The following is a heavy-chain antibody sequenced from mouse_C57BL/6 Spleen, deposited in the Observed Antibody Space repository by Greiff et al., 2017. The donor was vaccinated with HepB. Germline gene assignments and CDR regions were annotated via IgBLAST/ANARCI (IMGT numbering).Heavy chain of an antibody. CDR3: ARFDYDVSYAMDY. CDR2: INPNYGTT. D-gene: IGHD2-4*01. Sequence: VQLQQSGPELVKPGASVKISCKASGYSFTDYNMNWVKQSNGKSLEWIGVINPNYGTTSYNQKFKGQATLTVDNSSSTAYMQLNSLISEDSAVYYCARFDYDVSYAMDYWGQGTSVTVSS. V-gene: IGHV1-39*01. J-gene: IGHJ4*01. CDR1: GYSFTDYN.